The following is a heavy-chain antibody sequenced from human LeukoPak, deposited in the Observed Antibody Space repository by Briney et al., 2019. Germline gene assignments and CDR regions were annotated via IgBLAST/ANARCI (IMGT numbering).Heavy chain of an antibody. Sequence: SETLSLTCTVSGGSISSYYWSWIRQPPGKGLEWIGYIYYSGSTNYNPSLKSRVTISVDTSKNQFSLKLSSVTAADTAVYYCARGRRIVLVVYAWYYFDYWGQGTLVTVSS. CDR2: IYYSGST. D-gene: IGHD2-8*02. J-gene: IGHJ4*02. CDR1: GGSISSYY. V-gene: IGHV4-59*12. CDR3: ARGRRIVLVVYAWYYFDY.